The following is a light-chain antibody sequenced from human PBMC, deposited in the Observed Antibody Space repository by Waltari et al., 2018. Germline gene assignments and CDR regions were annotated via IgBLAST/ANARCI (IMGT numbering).Light chain of an antibody. CDR1: QSVSNY. V-gene: IGKV3-11*01. CDR3: QQRNYWPVT. J-gene: IGKJ5*01. Sequence: EIVLTQSPATLSLSPGERATLSCRASQSVSNYLAWYPRNPGQAPRLLISDASNRATGIPARFSGSGSGTDFTLTISSLEPEDFAVYYCQQRNYWPVTFGQGTRLEIK. CDR2: DAS.